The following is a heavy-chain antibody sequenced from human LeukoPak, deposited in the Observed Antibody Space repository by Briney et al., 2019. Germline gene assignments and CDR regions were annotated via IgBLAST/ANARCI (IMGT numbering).Heavy chain of an antibody. Sequence: ASVKVSCKASGYTFTTNGISWVRQAPGQGLEWMGWTSANNGNTNYAQKFQGRVTMTTDTSTNTAYVELRSLRSDDTAVYYCARTYSSYFSSSEFDYWGQGTLVTVSS. CDR2: TSANNGNT. D-gene: IGHD6-13*01. CDR3: ARTYSSYFSSSEFDY. V-gene: IGHV1-18*01. J-gene: IGHJ4*02. CDR1: GYTFTTNG.